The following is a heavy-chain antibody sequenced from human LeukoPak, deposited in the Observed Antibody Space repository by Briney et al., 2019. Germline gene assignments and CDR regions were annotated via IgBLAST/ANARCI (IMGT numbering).Heavy chain of an antibody. CDR3: ARSGYYYESSGYYYVDQ. D-gene: IGHD3-22*01. CDR1: GFTFSDYG. J-gene: IGHJ4*02. Sequence: GGSLRLSCAASGFTFSDYGMHWVRQAPGKGLEWVAVIWFDGSDKYYADSVKGRFTISRDNSKNTLYLQMNSLRAEDTAVYYCARSGYYYESSGYYYVDQWGQGILVTVSS. V-gene: IGHV3-33*01. CDR2: IWFDGSDK.